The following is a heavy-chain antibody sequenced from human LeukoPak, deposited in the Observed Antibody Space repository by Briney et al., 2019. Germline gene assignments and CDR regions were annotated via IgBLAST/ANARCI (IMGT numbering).Heavy chain of an antibody. CDR2: INPSGGST. V-gene: IGHV1-46*01. CDR3: VRDSSTVSTPYFDY. D-gene: IGHD4-17*01. Sequence: ASVKVSCKASGYTFTSYYMHWVRQAPGQGLEWMGIINPSGGSTSYAQKFQGRVTMTRDTSITTAYMELSRLRSDDTAVYYCVRDSSTVSTPYFDYWGQGSPVSVSS. CDR1: GYTFTSYY. J-gene: IGHJ4*02.